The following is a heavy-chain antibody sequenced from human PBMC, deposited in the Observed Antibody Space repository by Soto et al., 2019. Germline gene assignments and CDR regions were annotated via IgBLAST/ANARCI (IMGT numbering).Heavy chain of an antibody. CDR3: ARALWFGELLGPNWFDP. D-gene: IGHD3-10*01. Sequence: TLSLTCAGSGGSISSGGYSWSWIRQPPGKGLEWIGYIYHSGSTYYNPSLKSRVTISVDRSKNQFSLKLSSVTAADTAVYYCARALWFGELLGPNWFDPWGQGTLVTVSS. V-gene: IGHV4-30-2*01. CDR2: IYHSGST. CDR1: GGSISSGGYS. J-gene: IGHJ5*02.